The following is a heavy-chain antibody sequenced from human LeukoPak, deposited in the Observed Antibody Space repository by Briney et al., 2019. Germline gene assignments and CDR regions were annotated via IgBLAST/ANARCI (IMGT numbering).Heavy chain of an antibody. CDR2: ISSSSNTI. V-gene: IGHV3-48*01. CDR1: GFTFSSYS. D-gene: IGHD1-1*01. J-gene: IGHJ4*02. Sequence: PGGSLRLSCAASGFTFSSYSMNWVRQAPGKGLECVSYISSSSNTIYYADSVKGRFTISRDNAKNSLYLQMNSLRAEDTAVYYCARDPTTFPPDYWGQGTLVTVSS. CDR3: ARDPTTFPPDY.